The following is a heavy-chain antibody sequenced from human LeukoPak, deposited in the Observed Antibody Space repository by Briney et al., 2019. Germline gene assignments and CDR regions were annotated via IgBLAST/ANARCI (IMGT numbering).Heavy chain of an antibody. J-gene: IGHJ4*02. Sequence: ASVKVPCKASGYTFTSYAMHWVRQAPGQRLEWMGWINAGNGNTKYSQKFQGRVTITRDTSASTAYMELSSLRSEDTAVYYCARGSSYDFWSGYRFDYWGQGTLVRLL. CDR3: ARGSSYDFWSGYRFDY. CDR1: GYTFTSYA. D-gene: IGHD3-3*01. CDR2: INAGNGNT. V-gene: IGHV1-3*01.